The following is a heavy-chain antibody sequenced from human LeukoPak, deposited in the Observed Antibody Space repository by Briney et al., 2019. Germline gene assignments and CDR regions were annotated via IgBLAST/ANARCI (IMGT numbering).Heavy chain of an antibody. CDR1: GGSISSYY. D-gene: IGHD6-19*01. CDR2: IYSSGNT. V-gene: IGHV4-59*08. J-gene: IGHJ3*02. Sequence: PSETLSLTCTVSGGSISSYYWSWIRQPPGKGLEWIGYIYSSGNTNYNPSLKSRVTISVDTSKNQFSLKVTSVTAADTAVYYCARPYSSGWYGVFVIWGQGTMVTVSS. CDR3: ARPYSSGWYGVFVI.